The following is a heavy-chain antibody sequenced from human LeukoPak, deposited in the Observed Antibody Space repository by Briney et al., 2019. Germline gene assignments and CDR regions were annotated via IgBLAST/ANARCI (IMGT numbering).Heavy chain of an antibody. J-gene: IGHJ6*02. CDR1: GYTLTELS. Sequence: GASVKVSCKVSGYTLTELSMHWVRQAPGKGLEWMGGFDPEDGGTIYAQKFQGRVTMTEDTSTDTAYMELNSLRAEDTAVYYCARDGTYGSGSSMYGMDVWGQGTTVTVSS. D-gene: IGHD3-10*01. CDR2: FDPEDGGT. CDR3: ARDGTYGSGSSMYGMDV. V-gene: IGHV1-24*01.